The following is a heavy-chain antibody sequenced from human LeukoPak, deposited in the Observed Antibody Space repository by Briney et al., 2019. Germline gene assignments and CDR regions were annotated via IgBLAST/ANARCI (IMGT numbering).Heavy chain of an antibody. V-gene: IGHV1-18*01. Sequence: ASVKVSCKASGYTFTSYGISWVRQAPGQGLEWMGWISAYNGNTNYAQKLQGRVTMTTDTSTSTAYMELRSLRSDNTAVYYCARDGPRPSSGWFDPWGQGTLVTVSS. CDR1: GYTFTSYG. D-gene: IGHD6-6*01. CDR3: ARDGPRPSSGWFDP. CDR2: ISAYNGNT. J-gene: IGHJ5*02.